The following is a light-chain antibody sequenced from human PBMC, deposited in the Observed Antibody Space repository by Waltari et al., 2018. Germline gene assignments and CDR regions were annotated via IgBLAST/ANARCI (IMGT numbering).Light chain of an antibody. CDR3: QQYYNSPLT. J-gene: IGKJ4*01. CDR1: QSVLYSSNNKNY. CDR2: WAS. Sequence: DIVMTQSPDSLAVSLGERATINCKSSQSVLYSSNNKNYLAWYQQKPGKPPKLTIYWASTRESGVPDRFSGSESGTDFTLTISSLQAEDVAVYYCQQYYNSPLTFGGGTKVEIK. V-gene: IGKV4-1*01.